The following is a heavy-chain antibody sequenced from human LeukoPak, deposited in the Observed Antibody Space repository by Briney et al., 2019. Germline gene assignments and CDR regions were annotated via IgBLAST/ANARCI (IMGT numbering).Heavy chain of an antibody. Sequence: GGSLRLSCAVSGFTFSGHWMFWVRQAPGKGLVWVSSTNSDGSSTGYTDSVKGRFTVSRDNAKNTLYLQMNSLRAEDTAVYYCAKVGAAAGLTFGTHADRYFDYWGQGTLVTVSS. D-gene: IGHD6-13*01. CDR1: GFTFSGHW. CDR3: AKVGAAAGLTFGTHADRYFDY. J-gene: IGHJ4*02. V-gene: IGHV3-74*01. CDR2: TNSDGSST.